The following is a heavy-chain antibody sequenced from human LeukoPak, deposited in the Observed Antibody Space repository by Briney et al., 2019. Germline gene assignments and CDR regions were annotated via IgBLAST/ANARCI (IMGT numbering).Heavy chain of an antibody. V-gene: IGHV4-59*01. CDR3: ARVRAAAGIGTLDY. CDR2: IYYSGST. J-gene: IGHJ4*02. Sequence: PSETLSLTCTVSGGSISSYYWSWIRQPPGKGLEWIGYIYYSGSTNYNPSLKSRVTISVDTSKNQFSLKLSSVTAADTAVYYCARVRAAAGIGTLDYWGQGTLVTVSS. D-gene: IGHD6-13*01. CDR1: GGSISSYY.